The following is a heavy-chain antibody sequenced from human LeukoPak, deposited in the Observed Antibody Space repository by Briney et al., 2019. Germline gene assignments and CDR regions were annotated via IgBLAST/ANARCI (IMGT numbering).Heavy chain of an antibody. CDR2: INHSGST. D-gene: IGHD3-10*01. J-gene: IGHJ4*02. CDR1: GGSFSGYY. V-gene: IGHV4-34*01. Sequence: KPSETLSLTCAVYGGSFSGYYWSWIRQPPGKGLEWIGEINHSGSTNYNPSLKSRVTISLDTSKNQFSLKLSSVTAADTAVYYCASVWFGDPREDYWGQGTLVTVSS. CDR3: ASVWFGDPREDY.